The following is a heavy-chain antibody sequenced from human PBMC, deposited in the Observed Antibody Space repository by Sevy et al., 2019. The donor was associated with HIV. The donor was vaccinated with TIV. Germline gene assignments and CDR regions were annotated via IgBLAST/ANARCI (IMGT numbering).Heavy chain of an antibody. CDR2: INPNSGGT. CDR3: ARYSSANTAFDI. CDR1: GYTFTGYY. J-gene: IGHJ3*02. V-gene: IGHV1-2*06. D-gene: IGHD6-25*01. Sequence: ASVNVSCKASGYTFTGYYMHWVRQAPGQGLEWMGRINPNSGGTNYAQKFQGRVTMTRDTSISTAYMELSRLRSDDTAVYYCARYSSANTAFDIWGQGTMVTVSS.